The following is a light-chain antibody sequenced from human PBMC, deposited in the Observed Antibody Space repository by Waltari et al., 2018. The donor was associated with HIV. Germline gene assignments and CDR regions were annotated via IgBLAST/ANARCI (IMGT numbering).Light chain of an antibody. CDR3: QSYDSSLSDLL. J-gene: IGLJ3*02. Sequence: QSVLTQPPSVSGAPGQRVTIPCPGSRSNIGAGHDVHWYQQLPGQAPKLPISCNNNRPSGVPDRFSGSKSGTSTSLAITGLQAEDEADYYCQSYDSSLSDLLFGGGTKLTVL. CDR2: CNN. V-gene: IGLV1-40*01. CDR1: RSNIGAGHD.